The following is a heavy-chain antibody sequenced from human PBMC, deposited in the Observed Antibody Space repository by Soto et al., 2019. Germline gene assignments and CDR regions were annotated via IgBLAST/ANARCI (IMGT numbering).Heavy chain of an antibody. Sequence: GGSLRLSCAASGFTFSNAWMSWVRQAPGKGLEWVGRIKSKTDGGTTDYAAPMKGRFTISRDDSKNTLYLQMNSLKTEDTAVYYCTTAGSIVVVVAATDAFDIWGQGTMVTVSS. D-gene: IGHD2-15*01. CDR3: TTAGSIVVVVAATDAFDI. CDR2: IKSKTDGGTT. J-gene: IGHJ3*02. CDR1: GFTFSNAW. V-gene: IGHV3-15*01.